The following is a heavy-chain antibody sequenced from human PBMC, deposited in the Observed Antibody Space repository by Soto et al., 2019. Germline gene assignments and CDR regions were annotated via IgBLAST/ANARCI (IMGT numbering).Heavy chain of an antibody. V-gene: IGHV1-18*01. Sequence: GASVKVSCKASGFTFTSSAMQWVRQAPGQGLEWMGWISAYNGNTNYAQKLQGRVTMTTDTSTSTAYMELRSLRSDDTAVYYCARERGRYYYDSSGYSDYWGQGTLVTVS. CDR1: GFTFTSSA. J-gene: IGHJ4*02. D-gene: IGHD3-22*01. CDR2: ISAYNGNT. CDR3: ARERGRYYYDSSGYSDY.